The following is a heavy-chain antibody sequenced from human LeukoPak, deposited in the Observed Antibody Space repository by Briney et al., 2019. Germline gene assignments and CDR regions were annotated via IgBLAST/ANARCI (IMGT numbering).Heavy chain of an antibody. V-gene: IGHV4-38-2*01. CDR3: ARGPAAINY. CDR2: IYHSGST. D-gene: IGHD2-2*02. J-gene: IGHJ4*02. CDR1: GYSISSGYY. Sequence: SETLSLTCAVSGYSISSGYYWGWIRQPPGKGLEWIGSIYHSGSTCYNPSLKTRVTISVDTSKNQFSLNLSSVTAADTAVYYCARGPAAINYWGQGTLVTVSS.